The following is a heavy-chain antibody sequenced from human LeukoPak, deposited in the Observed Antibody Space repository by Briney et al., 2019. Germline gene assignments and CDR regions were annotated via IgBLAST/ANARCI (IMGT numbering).Heavy chain of an antibody. Sequence: PGGSLRLSCAASGFTFSSYWMSWVRQAPGKGLEWVANIKQDGSEKYYVDSVKGRFTISRDNSKNTLYLQMNSLRAEDTAVYYCARDYCSGGSCNNWFDPWGQGTLVTVSS. V-gene: IGHV3-7*01. CDR1: GFTFSSYW. CDR2: IKQDGSEK. J-gene: IGHJ5*02. D-gene: IGHD2-15*01. CDR3: ARDYCSGGSCNNWFDP.